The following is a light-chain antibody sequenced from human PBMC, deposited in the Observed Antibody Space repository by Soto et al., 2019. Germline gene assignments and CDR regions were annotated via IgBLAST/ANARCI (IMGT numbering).Light chain of an antibody. Sequence: DIQMTQSPSTLSAFVGDRVTITCRASQSISYWLAWYQQKPGKAPQFLIYDASNLHDGVPSRFSGSGSGTEFTLTISGLQPEEFASYDCQQYYSSWTFGQGTKVDIK. CDR3: QQYYSSWT. CDR2: DAS. V-gene: IGKV1-5*01. J-gene: IGKJ1*01. CDR1: QSISYW.